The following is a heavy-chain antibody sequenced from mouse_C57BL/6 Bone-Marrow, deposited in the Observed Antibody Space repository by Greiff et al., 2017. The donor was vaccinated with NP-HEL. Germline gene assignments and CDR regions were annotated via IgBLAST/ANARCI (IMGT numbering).Heavy chain of an antibody. CDR1: GFTFSSYA. CDR2: ISDGGSYT. J-gene: IGHJ3*01. D-gene: IGHD2-3*01. Sequence: EVHLVESGGGLVKPGGSLKLSCAASGFTFSSYAMSWVRQTPEKRLEWVATISDGGSYTYYPDNVKGRFTISRDNAKNNLYLQMSHLKSEDTAMYYCARDRTIYDGYCPFAYWGQGTLVTVSA. V-gene: IGHV5-4*01. CDR3: ARDRTIYDGYCPFAY.